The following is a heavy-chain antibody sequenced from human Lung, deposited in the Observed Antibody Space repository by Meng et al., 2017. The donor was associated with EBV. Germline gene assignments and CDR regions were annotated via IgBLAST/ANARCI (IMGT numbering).Heavy chain of an antibody. CDR2: IYHSGST. D-gene: IGHD5-12*01. V-gene: IGHV4-4*02. CDR1: GGSISSSNW. J-gene: IGHJ4*02. CDR3: ARAIGIVATTVGFDY. Sequence: QGQRQESGPGLVKPSGTLSLTCAVSGGSISSSNWWSWVRQPPGKGLEWIGEIYHSGSTNYNPSLKSRVTISVDKSKNQFSLKLSSVTAADTAVYYCARAIGIVATTVGFDYWGQGTLVTVSS.